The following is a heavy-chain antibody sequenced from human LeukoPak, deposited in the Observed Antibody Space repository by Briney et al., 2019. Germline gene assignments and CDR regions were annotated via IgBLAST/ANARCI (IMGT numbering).Heavy chain of an antibody. CDR3: ARVVAGPRRRFDY. Sequence: PSETLSLTCTVSGGSISGYYWSWIRQPPGERLEWIGFIYYSGSTSYNPSLKSRVTLSVDTSKNQFSLKLSSVTAADTAVYYCARVVAGPRRRFDYWGQGTLVTVSS. J-gene: IGHJ4*02. V-gene: IGHV4-59*12. CDR2: IYYSGST. CDR1: GGSISGYY. D-gene: IGHD6-19*01.